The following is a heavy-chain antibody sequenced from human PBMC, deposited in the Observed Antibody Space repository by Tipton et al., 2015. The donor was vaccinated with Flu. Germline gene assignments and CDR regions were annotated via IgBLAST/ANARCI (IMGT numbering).Heavy chain of an antibody. CDR3: ARGSNAAATRTRTLGY. Sequence: TLSLTCAVYGGSFSGYYWSWIRQPPGKGLEWIGEINRSGSTNYNPSLKSRVTISVDTSKNQFSLKLSSVTAADTAVYYCARGSNAAATRTRTLGYWGQGTLVTVSS. V-gene: IGHV4-34*01. CDR2: INRSGST. CDR1: GGSFSGYY. D-gene: IGHD2-15*01. J-gene: IGHJ4*02.